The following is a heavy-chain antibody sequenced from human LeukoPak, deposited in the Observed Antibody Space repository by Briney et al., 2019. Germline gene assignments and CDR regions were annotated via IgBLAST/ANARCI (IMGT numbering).Heavy chain of an antibody. CDR2: INHSGST. J-gene: IGHJ4*02. V-gene: IGHV4-34*01. CDR3: ARPVYARYYFDF. CDR1: GGSFSGYS. D-gene: IGHD2-8*01. Sequence: PSETLSLTCAVYGGSFSGYSWSWIPQPPGKGLEWIGEINHSGSTNYNPSLKSRVTISVDTSKNQFSLKLSSVTAADTAVYYCARPVYARYYFDFWGQGTLVTVSS.